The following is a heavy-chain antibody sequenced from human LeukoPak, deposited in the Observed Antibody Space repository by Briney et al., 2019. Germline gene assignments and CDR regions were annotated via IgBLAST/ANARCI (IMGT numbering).Heavy chain of an antibody. J-gene: IGHJ4*02. CDR3: ARVRSGWHTADY. Sequence: PGGSLRLSCAASGFPFSDYVMHWVRQAPGKGLEWVSVIRYDGNNKYYADSVKGRFTISRDNSKNTLYLQMNSLRAEDTAVYYCARVRSGWHTADYWGQGTLVTVSS. V-gene: IGHV3-30*02. D-gene: IGHD6-19*01. CDR1: GFPFSDYV. CDR2: IRYDGNNK.